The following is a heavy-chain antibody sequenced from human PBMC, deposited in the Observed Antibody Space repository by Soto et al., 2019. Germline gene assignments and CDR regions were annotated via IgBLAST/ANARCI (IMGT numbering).Heavy chain of an antibody. CDR2: IIPIFGTA. V-gene: IGHV1-69*13. CDR1: GGTFSSYA. Sequence: SVKVSCKASGGTFSSYAISWVRQAPGQGLEWMGGIIPIFGTANYAQKFQGRVTITADESTSTAYMELSSLRPEDTAVYYCARGNGGKGLATHFDYWGQGTLVTVSS. D-gene: IGHD2-15*01. J-gene: IGHJ4*02. CDR3: ARGNGGKGLATHFDY.